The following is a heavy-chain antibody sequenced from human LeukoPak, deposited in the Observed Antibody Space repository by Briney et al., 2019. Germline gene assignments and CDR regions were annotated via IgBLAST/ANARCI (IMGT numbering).Heavy chain of an antibody. J-gene: IGHJ6*03. CDR3: ARNQDSSWYYYYMDV. CDR1: GFTFNNYA. D-gene: IGHD6-13*01. Sequence: GGSLRLSCAASGFTFNNYAMTWVRQAPGKGLEWVTTITGSGASSYSSDSVRGRFTISRDNSKNTLFLQLNSLRADDTAVYYCARNQDSSWYYYYMDVWGIGTMVTVSS. V-gene: IGHV3-23*01. CDR2: ITGSGASS.